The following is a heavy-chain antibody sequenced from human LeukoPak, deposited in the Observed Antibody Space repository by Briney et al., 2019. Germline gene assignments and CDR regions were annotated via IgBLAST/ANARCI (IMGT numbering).Heavy chain of an antibody. Sequence: SVKVSCKASGGTFSSYAISWVRQAPGQGLEWMGGIIPIFGTANYAQKFQGRVTITADESMSTAYMELSSLRSEDTAVYYCASPSEVTGTTGYYFDYWGQGTLVTVSS. CDR3: ASPSEVTGTTGYYFDY. V-gene: IGHV1-69*13. J-gene: IGHJ4*02. CDR1: GGTFSSYA. CDR2: IIPIFGTA. D-gene: IGHD1-7*01.